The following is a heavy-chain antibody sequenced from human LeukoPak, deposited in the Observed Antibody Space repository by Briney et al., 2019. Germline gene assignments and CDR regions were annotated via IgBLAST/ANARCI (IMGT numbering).Heavy chain of an antibody. Sequence: ASVKVSCKASGYTFTGYYMHWVRQAPGQGLEWMGWINPNSGGTNYAQKFQGRVTMTRDTSISTAYMELSRMRSDDTAVYYCARDRTRTGYSSGWYHDYWGQGTLVTVSS. CDR3: ARDRTRTGYSSGWYHDY. CDR1: GYTFTGYY. J-gene: IGHJ4*02. D-gene: IGHD6-19*01. CDR2: INPNSGGT. V-gene: IGHV1-2*02.